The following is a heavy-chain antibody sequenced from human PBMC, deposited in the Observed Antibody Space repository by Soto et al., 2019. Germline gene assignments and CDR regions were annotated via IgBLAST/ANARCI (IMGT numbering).Heavy chain of an antibody. Sequence: SVTPSFTYTASGGAISAYDGSRILQPPGKGLDWIGSIYYGGGTNYTPSLKSRVTISVDTSKSQFSLKLSSLTAAGTAVYYCTRKYCSTTRCYQYFDYWGQGTLVTVSS. CDR2: IYYGGGT. D-gene: IGHD2-2*01. CDR1: GGAISAYD. CDR3: TRKYCSTTRCYQYFDY. V-gene: IGHV4-59*08. J-gene: IGHJ4*02.